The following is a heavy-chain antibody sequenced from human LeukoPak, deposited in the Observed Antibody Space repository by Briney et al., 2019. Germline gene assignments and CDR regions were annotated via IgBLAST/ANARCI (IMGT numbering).Heavy chain of an antibody. D-gene: IGHD6-19*01. CDR3: AKDYSRPVYSSGWYEDY. CDR2: IRYDGSNK. V-gene: IGHV3-30*02. J-gene: IGHJ4*02. Sequence: GGSLRLSCAASGFTFSSYGMHWVRQAPGKGLEWVAFIRYDGSNKYYADSVKGRFTISRDNSKNTLYLQMNSLRAEDTAVYYCAKDYSRPVYSSGWYEDYWGQGTLVTVSS. CDR1: GFTFSSYG.